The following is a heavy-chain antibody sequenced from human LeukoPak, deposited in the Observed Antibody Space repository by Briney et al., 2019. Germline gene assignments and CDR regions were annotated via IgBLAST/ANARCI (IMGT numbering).Heavy chain of an antibody. D-gene: IGHD5-12*01. CDR1: GFTFSGFA. Sequence: PGRSLRLSCAASGFTFSGFAMHWVHQAPGTGLEWVAVISFDGSNKYYADSVKGRFTISRDNSKNTLYLQMNSLRAEDTAVYYCAKDGIVATITYIYYYYYYMDVWGKGTTVTVSS. J-gene: IGHJ6*03. V-gene: IGHV3-30*04. CDR2: ISFDGSNK. CDR3: AKDGIVATITYIYYYYYYMDV.